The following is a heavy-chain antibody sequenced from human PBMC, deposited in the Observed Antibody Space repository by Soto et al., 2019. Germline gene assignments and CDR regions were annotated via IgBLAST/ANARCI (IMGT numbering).Heavy chain of an antibody. CDR2: ISSSGSTI. V-gene: IGHV3-11*01. D-gene: IGHD3-10*01. CDR3: ARDLVSSRPYYYYMDV. J-gene: IGHJ6*03. Sequence: GGSLRLSCAASGFTFSDYYMSWIRQAPGKGLEWVSYISSSGSTIYYADSVKGRFTISRDNAKNSLYLQMNSLRAEDTAVYYCARDLVSSRPYYYYMDVWGKGTTVTVSS. CDR1: GFTFSDYY.